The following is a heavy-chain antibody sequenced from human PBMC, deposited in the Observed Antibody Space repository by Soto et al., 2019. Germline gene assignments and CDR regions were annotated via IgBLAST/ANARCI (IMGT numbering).Heavy chain of an antibody. CDR1: GLTVSDNY. V-gene: IGHV3-53*01. D-gene: IGHD3-16*01. J-gene: IGHJ4*02. CDR3: AKGDFDS. Sequence: EVQLMESGGGLIQPGGSLRLSCAASGLTVSDNYMSWVRQAPGKGLQWVAIVFSGGNTYHADSVKGRFTVSRDTSKNTLDLQMNSLRAEDTAVYYCAKGDFDSWGQGTLVIVSS. CDR2: VFSGGNT.